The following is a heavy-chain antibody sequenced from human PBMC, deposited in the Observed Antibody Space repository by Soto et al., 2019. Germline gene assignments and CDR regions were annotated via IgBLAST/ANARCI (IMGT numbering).Heavy chain of an antibody. CDR1: GFTFSSYG. Sequence: GGSLRLSCAASGFTFSSYGMHWVRQAPGKGLEWVAVIWYDGSNKYYADSVKGRFTISRDNSKNTLYLQMNSLRAEDTAVYYCARDPCSGGSCYFFAKPQYGMDVWGQGTTVTVSS. CDR3: ARDPCSGGSCYFFAKPQYGMDV. D-gene: IGHD2-15*01. J-gene: IGHJ6*02. V-gene: IGHV3-33*01. CDR2: IWYDGSNK.